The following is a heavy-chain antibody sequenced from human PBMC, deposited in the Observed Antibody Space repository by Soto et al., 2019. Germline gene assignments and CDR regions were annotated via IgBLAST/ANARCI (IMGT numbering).Heavy chain of an antibody. CDR2: IIPILGIA. V-gene: IGHV1-69*02. D-gene: IGHD5-12*01. CDR1: GGTFSSYT. CDR3: ARVVAIGDWFDP. J-gene: IGHJ5*02. Sequence: QVQLVQSGAEVKKPGSSVKVSCKASGGTFSSYTISWVRQAPGQGLEWMGRIIPILGIANYAQKFQGRVRITADKSTRTAYMELSSLRSEDTAVYYGARVVAIGDWFDPWGQGTLVTVSS.